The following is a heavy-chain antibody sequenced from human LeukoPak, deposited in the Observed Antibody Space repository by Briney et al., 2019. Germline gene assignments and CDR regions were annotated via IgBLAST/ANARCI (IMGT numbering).Heavy chain of an antibody. D-gene: IGHD3-10*01. V-gene: IGHV4-59*01. CDR2: IYHSGTS. J-gene: IGHJ4*02. CDR1: SASISTYY. CDR3: ARGPMVRGVISY. Sequence: PSETLSLTCTVSSASISTYYWSWIRQPPGKGLEWIGYIYHSGTSNYNPSLKSRVTILIDTSKNQFSLKLSSVTAADTAVYYCARGPMVRGVISYWGQGTLVTVSS.